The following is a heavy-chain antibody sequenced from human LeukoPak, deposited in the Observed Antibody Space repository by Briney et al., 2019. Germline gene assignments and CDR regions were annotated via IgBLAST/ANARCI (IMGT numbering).Heavy chain of an antibody. D-gene: IGHD3-22*01. V-gene: IGHV3-48*03. J-gene: IGHJ4*02. CDR1: GFPFSSYE. CDR3: ARASRGYYDSSGYYRSFDY. CDR2: ISSSGSTI. Sequence: GGSLRLSCAASGFPFSSYEMNWVRPAPGKGLGGVSCISSSGSTIYYADSVKGRFTISRDNAKNSLYLQMNSLRAEDTAVYYCARASRGYYDSSGYYRSFDYWGQGTLVTVSS.